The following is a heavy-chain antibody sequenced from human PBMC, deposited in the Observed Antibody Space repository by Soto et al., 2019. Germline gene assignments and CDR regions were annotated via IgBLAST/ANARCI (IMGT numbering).Heavy chain of an antibody. Sequence: GGSLRLSCAASGFTFSSYGMHWVRQAPGKGLEWVAVISYDGSNKYYADSVKGRFTISRDNSKNTLYLQMNSLRAEDTAVYYCAKDLGVFLAVAAPYYGMDVWGQGTTVTVSS. V-gene: IGHV3-30*18. CDR3: AKDLGVFLAVAAPYYGMDV. J-gene: IGHJ6*02. CDR2: ISYDGSNK. D-gene: IGHD6-19*01. CDR1: GFTFSSYG.